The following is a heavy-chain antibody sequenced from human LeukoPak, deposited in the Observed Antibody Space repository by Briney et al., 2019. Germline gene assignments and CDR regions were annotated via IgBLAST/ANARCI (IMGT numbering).Heavy chain of an antibody. D-gene: IGHD3-9*01. Sequence: ASVKVSCKASGYTFTGYYMHWVRQAPGQGLEWMGWISAYNGNTNYAQKLQGRVTMTTDTSTSTAYMELRSLRSDDTAVYYCARVDQKYYDILTGYYVGGSYDYWGQGTLVTVSS. CDR1: GYTFTGYY. V-gene: IGHV1-18*04. CDR3: ARVDQKYYDILTGYYVGGSYDY. CDR2: ISAYNGNT. J-gene: IGHJ4*02.